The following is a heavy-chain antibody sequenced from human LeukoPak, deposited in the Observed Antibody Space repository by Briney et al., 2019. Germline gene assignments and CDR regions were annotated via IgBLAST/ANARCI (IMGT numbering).Heavy chain of an antibody. D-gene: IGHD1-1*01. Sequence: GGSLRLSCAASGLSISDNYMSWVRQAPGKGLEWVSIIHSSGNIYYADSVKGRFTISRDNSQNTLYLQMNSLRAEDTAVYYCARDRGYAMDVWGQGTTVTVSS. J-gene: IGHJ6*02. CDR2: IHSSGNI. CDR3: ARDRGYAMDV. CDR1: GLSISDNY. V-gene: IGHV3-53*01.